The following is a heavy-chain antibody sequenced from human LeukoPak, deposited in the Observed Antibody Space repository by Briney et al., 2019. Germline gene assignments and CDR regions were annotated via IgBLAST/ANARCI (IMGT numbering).Heavy chain of an antibody. J-gene: IGHJ1*01. V-gene: IGHV3-33*01. CDR3: ARDVYGGNSAEYFQH. Sequence: GGSLRLSCAASGFTFSSYGMRWVRQAPGKGLEWVAVIWFDGSNKYYADSVKGRFTISRDNSKNTLYLQMNSLRAEDTAVYYRARDVYGGNSAEYFQHWGQGTLVTVSS. D-gene: IGHD4-23*01. CDR2: IWFDGSNK. CDR1: GFTFSSYG.